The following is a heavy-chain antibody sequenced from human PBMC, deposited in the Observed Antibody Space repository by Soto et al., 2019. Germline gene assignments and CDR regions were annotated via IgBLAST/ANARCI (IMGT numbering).Heavy chain of an antibody. V-gene: IGHV1-18*01. J-gene: IGHJ4*02. CDR2: ISAYNGNT. CDR1: GYTFTSYG. Sequence: GASVKVSCKASGYTFTSYGISWVRQAPGQGLEWMGWISAYNGNTNYAQKLQGRVTMTTDTSTSTAYMELRSLRSDDTAVYYCAINHYDFWSGSNFDYWGQGTLVTVSS. D-gene: IGHD3-3*01. CDR3: AINHYDFWSGSNFDY.